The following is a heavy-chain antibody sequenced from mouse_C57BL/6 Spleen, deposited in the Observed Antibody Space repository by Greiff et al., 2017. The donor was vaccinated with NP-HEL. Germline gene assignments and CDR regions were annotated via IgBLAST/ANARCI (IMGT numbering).Heavy chain of an antibody. D-gene: IGHD2-4*01. CDR3: ARNWDDYDAWFAY. V-gene: IGHV2-9-1*01. Sequence: VKLVESGPGLVAPSQCLSITCTVSGFSFTSYAISWVRRPPGKGLEWLGVIWTGGGTNYNSALKSRLSISKDNSKSQVFLKMNSLQTDDTARYYCARNWDDYDAWFAYWGQGTLVTVSA. CDR2: IWTGGGT. CDR1: GFSFTSYA. J-gene: IGHJ3*01.